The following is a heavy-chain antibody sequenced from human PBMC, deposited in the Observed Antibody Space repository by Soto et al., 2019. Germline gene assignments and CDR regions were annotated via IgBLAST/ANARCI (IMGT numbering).Heavy chain of an antibody. J-gene: IGHJ4*02. D-gene: IGHD3-9*01. CDR1: GGSISSYY. CDR2: IYYSGST. CDR3: ARVSPRKRRYFDWLSDY. Sequence: SETLSLTCTVSGGSISSYYWSWIRQPPGKGLEWIGYIYYSGSTNYNPSLKSRVTISVDTSKNQFSLKLSSVTAADTAVYYCARVSPRKRRYFDWLSDYWGQGTLVTSPQ. V-gene: IGHV4-59*01.